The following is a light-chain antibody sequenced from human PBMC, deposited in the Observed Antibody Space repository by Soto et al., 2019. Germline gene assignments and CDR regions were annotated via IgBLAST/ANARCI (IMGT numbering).Light chain of an antibody. J-gene: IGKJ3*01. CDR3: LQHNSYPFT. CDR1: QSVRSS. V-gene: IGKV1-17*01. Sequence: DIQMTQSPSSLSASAGDRVTITCRASQSVRSSLDWYQQKPGKAPKRLIYEMSSLQSGVPSRFSGSGSGTEFTLTISSLQPEDFATYYCLQHNSYPFTFGPGTKVDIK. CDR2: EMS.